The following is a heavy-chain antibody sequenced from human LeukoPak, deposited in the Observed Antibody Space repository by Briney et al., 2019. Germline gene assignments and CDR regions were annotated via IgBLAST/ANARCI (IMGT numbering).Heavy chain of an antibody. CDR3: ARGHTFYYDDSDYPPDYFDY. D-gene: IGHD2/OR15-2a*01. CDR2: IIPIFGTA. Sequence: PWASVKVSCKASGGTFSSYAISWVRQAPGQGLEWMGGIIPIFGTANYAQKFQGRVTMTTDTSTSTAYMELRSLRSDDTAVYYCARGHTFYYDDSDYPPDYFDYWGQGTLVTVSS. CDR1: GGTFSSYA. J-gene: IGHJ4*02. V-gene: IGHV1-69*05.